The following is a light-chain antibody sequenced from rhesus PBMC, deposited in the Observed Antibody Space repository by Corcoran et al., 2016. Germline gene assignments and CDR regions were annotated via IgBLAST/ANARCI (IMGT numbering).Light chain of an antibody. V-gene: IGKV1-33*02. CDR2: AAS. CDR3: QQHNSYPFT. Sequence: DIQMTQSPSSLSASVGDRVTITCQASQGISSWLAWYQQKPGKDPKLLIYAASRLQSGVPSRFSGSGSWTYFTLTISSLQPEDFATYYCQQHNSYPFTFGPGTKLDIK. J-gene: IGKJ3*01. CDR1: QGISSW.